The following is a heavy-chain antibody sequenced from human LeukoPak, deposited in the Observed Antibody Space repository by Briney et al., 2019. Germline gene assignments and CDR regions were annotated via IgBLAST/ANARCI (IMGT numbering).Heavy chain of an antibody. V-gene: IGHV3-30*18. CDR1: GFSFSSYG. J-gene: IGHJ6*02. CDR2: ISYNGSNK. Sequence: PGGSLRLSCAASGFSFSSYGMHWVRQAPGKGLEWVAVISYNGSNKYYADSVKGRFTISRDNSKNTLYLQMNSLRAEDTAVYYCAKADPKSYYYYGMDVWGQGTTVTVSS. CDR3: AKADPKSYYYYGMDV.